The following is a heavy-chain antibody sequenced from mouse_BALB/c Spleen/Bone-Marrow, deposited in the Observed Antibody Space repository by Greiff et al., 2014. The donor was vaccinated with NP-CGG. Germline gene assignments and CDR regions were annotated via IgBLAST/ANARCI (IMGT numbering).Heavy chain of an antibody. Sequence: VQLQESGPGLVAPSQSLSIRCTVSGFSLTSYGVHWVRQPPGKGLEWLGAIWADGSTNYNSALMSRLSISKDNSKSQVFLKMNSLQTDDTAMYYCARITTATGAMDYWGQGTSVTVSS. CDR2: IWADGST. CDR1: GFSLTSYG. CDR3: ARITTATGAMDY. D-gene: IGHD1-2*01. V-gene: IGHV2-9*02. J-gene: IGHJ4*01.